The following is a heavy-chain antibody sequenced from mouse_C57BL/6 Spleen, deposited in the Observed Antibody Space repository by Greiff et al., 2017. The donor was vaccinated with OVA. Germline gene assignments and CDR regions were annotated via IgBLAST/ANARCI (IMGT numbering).Heavy chain of an antibody. V-gene: IGHV1-72*01. J-gene: IGHJ1*03. Sequence: VQLQQPGAELVKPGASVKLSCKASGYTFTSYWMHWVKQRPGRGLEWIGRIDPNSGGTKYNEKFKSKATLTVDKPSSTAYMQLSSLTSEDSAVYYCARFITTVVATGYFDVWGTGTTVTVSS. CDR1: GYTFTSYW. D-gene: IGHD1-1*01. CDR2: IDPNSGGT. CDR3: ARFITTVVATGYFDV.